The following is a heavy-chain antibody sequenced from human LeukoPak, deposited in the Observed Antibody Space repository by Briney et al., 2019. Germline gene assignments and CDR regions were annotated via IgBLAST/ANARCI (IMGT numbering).Heavy chain of an antibody. CDR3: AKDSNSYYFDY. V-gene: IGHV3-21*01. D-gene: IGHD4-11*01. CDR2: VSVSSTYI. J-gene: IGHJ4*02. CDR1: GFTFSSYG. Sequence: GGSLRLSCVASGFTFSSYGMNWVRQAPGKGLEWVSSVSVSSTYIYYADSVKGRFTIPRDNAKNSLYLQMNSLRAEDTAVYYCAKDSNSYYFDYWGQGTLATVSS.